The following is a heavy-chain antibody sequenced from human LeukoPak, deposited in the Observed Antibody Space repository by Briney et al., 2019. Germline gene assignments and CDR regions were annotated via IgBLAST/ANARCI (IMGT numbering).Heavy chain of an antibody. V-gene: IGHV3-21*01. CDR2: ISSSSYI. Sequence: PGGSLRLSCAASGFTFSSYSMNRVRQAPGKGLEWVSSISSSSYIYYADSVKGRFTISRDNAKNSLYLQMNSLRAEDTAVYYCARGGVINSNNWFDPWGQGTLVTVSS. J-gene: IGHJ5*02. CDR3: ARGGVINSNNWFDP. CDR1: GFTFSSYS. D-gene: IGHD3-10*01.